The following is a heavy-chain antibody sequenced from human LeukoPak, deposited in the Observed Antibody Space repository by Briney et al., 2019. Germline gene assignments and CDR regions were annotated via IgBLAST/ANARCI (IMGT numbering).Heavy chain of an antibody. CDR3: AKQYDPYYYGMDV. CDR1: GFTFDDYA. J-gene: IGHJ6*02. Sequence: SLRLSCAASGFTFDDYAMHWVRQAPGKGLEWVSGISWNSGSIGYADPVKGRFTISRDNAKNSLYLQMNSLRAEDTALYYCAKQYDPYYYGMDVWGQGTTVTVSS. CDR2: ISWNSGSI. D-gene: IGHD3-3*01. V-gene: IGHV3-9*01.